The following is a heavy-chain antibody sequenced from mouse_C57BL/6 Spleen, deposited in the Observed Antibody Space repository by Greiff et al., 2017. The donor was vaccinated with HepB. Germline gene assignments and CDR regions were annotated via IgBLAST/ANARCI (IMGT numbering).Heavy chain of an antibody. CDR1: GYTFTSYW. V-gene: IGHV1-50*01. J-gene: IGHJ3*01. CDR3: ARRGNAY. Sequence: QVQLQQSGAELVKPGASVKLSCKASGYTFTSYWMQWVKQRPGQGLEWIGEIDPSDSYTNYNQKFKGKATLTVDTSSSTAYMQLSSLTSEDSAVYYCARRGNAYWGQGTLVTVSA. CDR2: IDPSDSYT.